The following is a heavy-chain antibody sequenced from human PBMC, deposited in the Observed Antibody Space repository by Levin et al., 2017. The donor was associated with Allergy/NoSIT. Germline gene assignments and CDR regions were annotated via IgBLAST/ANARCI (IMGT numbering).Heavy chain of an antibody. V-gene: IGHV3-33*01. CDR3: ARDSENYYDSSGPSDRHPDAFDS. D-gene: IGHD3-22*01. CDR1: GFTFSSYG. Sequence: QSGGSLRLSCAASGFTFSSYGMHWVRQAPGKGLEWVAVIWYDGSNKYYADSVKGRFTISRDNPKNTLYLQMNSLRAEDTAVYYCARDSENYYDSSGPSDRHPDAFDSWGQGTMVTVSS. J-gene: IGHJ3*02. CDR2: IWYDGSNK.